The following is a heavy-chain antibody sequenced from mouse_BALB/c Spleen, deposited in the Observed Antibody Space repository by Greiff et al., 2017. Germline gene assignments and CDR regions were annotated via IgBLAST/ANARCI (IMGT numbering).Heavy chain of an antibody. J-gene: IGHJ4*01. V-gene: IGHV1S29*02. Sequence: VQLQQSGPELVKPGASVKISCKASGYTFTDYNMHWVKQSHGKSLEWIGYIYPYNGGTGYNQKFKSKATLTVDNSSSTAYMELRSLTSEDSAVYYCAREVYGTSWYAMDYWGQGTSVTVSS. CDR2: IYPYNGGT. D-gene: IGHD1-1*01. CDR1: GYTFTDYN. CDR3: AREVYGTSWYAMDY.